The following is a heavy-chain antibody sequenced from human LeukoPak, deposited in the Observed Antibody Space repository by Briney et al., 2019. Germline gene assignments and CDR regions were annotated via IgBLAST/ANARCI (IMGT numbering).Heavy chain of an antibody. J-gene: IGHJ5*02. V-gene: IGHV4-34*01. CDR1: GGSFSNYY. CDR3: ARIYSSSWFLNWFDP. Sequence: SETLSLTCAVYGGSFSNYYWSWLRQPPGKGLEWIGDIYHTGSTTYSPSLKSRVTMSVDTSKNQFSLKLSSVTAADTAVYYCARIYSSSWFLNWFDPWGQGTLVTVSS. CDR2: IYHTGST. D-gene: IGHD6-13*01.